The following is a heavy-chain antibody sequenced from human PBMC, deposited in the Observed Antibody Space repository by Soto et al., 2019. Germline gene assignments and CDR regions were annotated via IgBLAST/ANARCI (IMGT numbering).Heavy chain of an antibody. V-gene: IGHV4-34*01. D-gene: IGHD3-10*01. J-gene: IGHJ4*02. Sequence: SETLSLTCAVYGGSFSGYYWSWIRQPPGKGLEWIGEINHSGSTNYNPSLKSRVTISVDTSKNQFSLKLSSVTAADTAVYYCASNTLWFGELQFDYCGQGTLVTVSS. CDR1: GGSFSGYY. CDR2: INHSGST. CDR3: ASNTLWFGELQFDY.